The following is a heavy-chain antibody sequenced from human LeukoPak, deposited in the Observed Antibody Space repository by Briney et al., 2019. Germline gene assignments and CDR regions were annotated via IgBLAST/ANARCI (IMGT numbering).Heavy chain of an antibody. CDR3: ARRAVVIGVGYFDY. V-gene: IGHV5-51*01. D-gene: IGHD4-23*01. CDR2: IYPSDSDI. J-gene: IGHJ4*02. CDR1: GYTFTTYW. Sequence: GGSLQISCQGSGYTFTTYWIGWVRQLPGKGLEWMGIIYPSDSDIRVSPSFQGQVTISVDKSINTAYLQWSSLKASDTAIYYCARRAVVIGVGYFDYWGQGTLVTVSS.